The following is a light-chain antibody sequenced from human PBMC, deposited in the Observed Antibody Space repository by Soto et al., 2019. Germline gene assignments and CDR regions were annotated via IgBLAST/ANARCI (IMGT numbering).Light chain of an antibody. CDR2: AAS. V-gene: IGKV1-39*01. Sequence: DIQMTQSPSSLSASVGDRVTITCRASESINRHLNWYQQKPGKAPKLLIYAASSLQNGVPSRFSGSGSGTDFTLAISNLQPEDFANYYCQHSYSTLSITFGQGTRLEIK. CDR1: ESINRH. CDR3: QHSYSTLSIT. J-gene: IGKJ5*01.